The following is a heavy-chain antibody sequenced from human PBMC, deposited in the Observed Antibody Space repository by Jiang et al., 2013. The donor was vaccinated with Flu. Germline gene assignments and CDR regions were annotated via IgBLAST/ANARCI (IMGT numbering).Heavy chain of an antibody. D-gene: IGHD2-2*01. J-gene: IGHJ4*02. Sequence: VQPGRSLRLSCTASGFTFGDYAMSWVRQAPGKGLEWVGFIRSKAYGGTTEYAASVKGRFTISRDDSKSIAYLQMNSLKTEDTAVYYCTRAAVCSSTSCYPDYWGQGTLVTVSS. V-gene: IGHV3-49*04. CDR3: TRAAVCSSTSCYPDY. CDR2: IRSKAYGGTT. CDR1: GFTFGDYA.